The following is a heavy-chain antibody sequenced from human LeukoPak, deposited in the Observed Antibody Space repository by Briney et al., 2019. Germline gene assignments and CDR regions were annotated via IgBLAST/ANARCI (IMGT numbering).Heavy chain of an antibody. CDR2: ISSSSSYI. D-gene: IGHD5-18*01. V-gene: IGHV3-21*01. CDR1: GFTFSSYS. CDR3: ARGGYSYGSLDYFDY. J-gene: IGHJ4*02. Sequence: PGGSLRFSCAASGFTFSSYSMNWVRQAPGKGLEWVSSISSSSSYIYYADSVKGRFTISRDNAKNSLYLQMNSLRAEGTAVYYCARGGYSYGSLDYFDYWGQGTLVTVSS.